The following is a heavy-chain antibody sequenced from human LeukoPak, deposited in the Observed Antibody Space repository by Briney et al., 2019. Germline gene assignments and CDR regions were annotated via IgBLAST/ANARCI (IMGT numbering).Heavy chain of an antibody. CDR3: ARREAYYYESSGSYYYYHGMDV. D-gene: IGHD3-22*01. CDR1: GFTFSSYS. J-gene: IGHJ6*02. CDR2: VSSSSSYI. Sequence: GGSLRLSCTASGFTFSSYSMNWVRQAPGKGLEWVSSVSSSSSYIYYADSVKGRFTISRDNAKNSLYLQMNSLRAEDTAVYYCARREAYYYESSGSYYYYHGMDVWGQGTTVTVSS. V-gene: IGHV3-21*06.